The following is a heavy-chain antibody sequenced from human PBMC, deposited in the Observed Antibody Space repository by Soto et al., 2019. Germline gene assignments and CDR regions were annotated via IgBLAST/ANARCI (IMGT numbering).Heavy chain of an antibody. J-gene: IGHJ4*02. CDR2: ISYDGTIT. Sequence: PGGSHRLSSTASGFTCIIYAMHWVRQAPGKGLEYVSAISYDGTITYYADSVKGRFTISRDDSRNTVYLQMGSLRPEDMAVYYCARGSYYSSGTVHRPYDYWGQGTLVTVSS. V-gene: IGHV3-64*02. CDR1: GFTCIIYA. D-gene: IGHD3-10*01. CDR3: ARGSYYSSGTVHRPYDY.